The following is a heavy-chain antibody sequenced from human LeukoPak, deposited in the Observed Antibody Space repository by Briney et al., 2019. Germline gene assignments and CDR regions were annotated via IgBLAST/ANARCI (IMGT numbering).Heavy chain of an antibody. Sequence: FETLSLTSTVSGGSISSYYWGWIRQPPGKGLEWIGYIYYSGSTNYNPSLKSRVTISVDTSKNQFSLKLSSVTAADTAVYYCARDDSSGWYGAFDIWGQGTMVTVSS. V-gene: IGHV4-59*12. D-gene: IGHD6-19*01. J-gene: IGHJ3*02. CDR2: IYYSGST. CDR3: ARDDSSGWYGAFDI. CDR1: GGSISSYY.